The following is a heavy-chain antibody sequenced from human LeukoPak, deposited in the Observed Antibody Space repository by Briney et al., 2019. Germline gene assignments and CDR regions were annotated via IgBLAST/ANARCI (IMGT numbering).Heavy chain of an antibody. CDR3: AKNCGGDCYPSAATIDY. Sequence: GGSLRLSVEASGFTFSSNSMNWVRQAPGKGLEWVSSISSSSYIYYADSVKGRFTISRDNAKNSLYPQMNSLRAEDTAVYYCAKNCGGDCYPSAATIDYWGQGTLVTVSS. V-gene: IGHV3-21*01. J-gene: IGHJ4*02. CDR2: ISSSSYI. D-gene: IGHD2-21*02. CDR1: GFTFSSNS.